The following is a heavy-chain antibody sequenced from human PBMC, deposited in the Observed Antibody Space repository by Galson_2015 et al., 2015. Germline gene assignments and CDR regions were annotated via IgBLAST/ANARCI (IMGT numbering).Heavy chain of an antibody. D-gene: IGHD5-24*01. J-gene: IGHJ4*02. CDR2: VSASGTNT. CDR1: GFTFSSAA. Sequence: SLRLSCAASGFTFSSAAMTWVRQVPGKGLEWVSVVSASGTNTYCADSVMGRFTISRDNAKNTLCLQMNSLRAEDTAVYYCAKDLQMSRWGQGTLVTVSS. CDR3: AKDLQMSR. V-gene: IGHV3-23*01.